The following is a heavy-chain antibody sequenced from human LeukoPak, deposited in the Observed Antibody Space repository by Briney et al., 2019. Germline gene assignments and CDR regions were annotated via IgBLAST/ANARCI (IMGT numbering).Heavy chain of an antibody. CDR2: ISWNSGSI. CDR3: AKDLIPLWFGERGFDY. Sequence: GGSLRLSCAASGLTFDDYAMHWVRQAPGKGLEWVSGISWNSGSIGCADSVKGRFTISRDNAKNSLYLQMNGLRAEDTALYYCAKDLIPLWFGERGFDYWGQGTLVTVSS. J-gene: IGHJ4*02. D-gene: IGHD3-10*01. V-gene: IGHV3-9*01. CDR1: GLTFDDYA.